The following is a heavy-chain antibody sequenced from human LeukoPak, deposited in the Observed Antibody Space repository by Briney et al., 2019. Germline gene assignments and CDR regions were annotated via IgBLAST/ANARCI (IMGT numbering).Heavy chain of an antibody. D-gene: IGHD3-9*01. Sequence: AASVKVSCKASGGTFSSYAISWVRQAPGQGLEWMGGIIPIFGTANYAQKFQGRVTTTADESTSTAYMELSSLRSEDTAVYYCARGREVLRYFDWLLNNWFDPWGQGTLVTVSS. CDR2: IIPIFGTA. CDR3: ARGREVLRYFDWLLNNWFDP. V-gene: IGHV1-69*01. J-gene: IGHJ5*02. CDR1: GGTFSSYA.